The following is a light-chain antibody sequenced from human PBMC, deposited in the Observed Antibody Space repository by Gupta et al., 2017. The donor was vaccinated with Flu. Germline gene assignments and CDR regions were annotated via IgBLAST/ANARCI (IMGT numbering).Light chain of an antibody. Sequence: DVVMTQSPLSLPVALGQPASISCRSSQSLVYRDGNTVLHWFQQRPGQSPRRLSYLVSHRDYGVPDRFSGSGSGTDFTLKISRVGAEDVGVYLCMQGAHWPWAFGQGTKVEIK. CDR1: QSLVYRDGNTV. V-gene: IGKV2-30*01. CDR2: LVS. J-gene: IGKJ1*01. CDR3: MQGAHWPWA.